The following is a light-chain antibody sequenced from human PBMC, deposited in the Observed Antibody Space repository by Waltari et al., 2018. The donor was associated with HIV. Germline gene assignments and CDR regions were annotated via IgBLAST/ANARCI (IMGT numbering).Light chain of an antibody. CDR2: KTN. J-gene: IGLJ2*01. CDR3: AAWDDSLNGPL. CDR1: SSTVGRTS. V-gene: IGLV1-44*01. Sequence: QAVLTQPPSASGTPGQRVTISCSGSSSTVGRTSVSCYRQFPGTAPKLLIYKTNQRPSGVPDRFSGSKSGTSASLAISGLQSDDESVYYCAAWDDSLNGPLFGGGTQLTVL.